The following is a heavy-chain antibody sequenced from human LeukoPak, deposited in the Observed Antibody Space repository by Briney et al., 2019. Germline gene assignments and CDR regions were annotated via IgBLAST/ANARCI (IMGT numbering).Heavy chain of an antibody. J-gene: IGHJ3*02. D-gene: IGHD1-26*01. CDR1: GGSFSGYH. Sequence: SETLSLTCAVYGGSFSGYHWSWIRQPPGKGLEWIGEINHSGSTNYNPSLKSRVTISVDTSKNQFSLKLSSVTAADTAVYYCARSIVGATTRDAFDIWGQGTMVTVSS. V-gene: IGHV4-34*01. CDR2: INHSGST. CDR3: ARSIVGATTRDAFDI.